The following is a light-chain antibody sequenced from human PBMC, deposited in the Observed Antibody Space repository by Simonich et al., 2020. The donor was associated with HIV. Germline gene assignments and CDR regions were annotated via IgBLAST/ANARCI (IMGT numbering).Light chain of an antibody. J-gene: IGLJ3*02. CDR1: SGHSSYA. CDR2: VNSDGSH. Sequence: QLVLTQSPSASASLGASVKLTCTLSSGHSSYAIAWHQQQPEKGPRYLMKVNSDGSHSKGDGSPDRFSGSSSGAERYLTISSLQSEDETDYYCQTWGTGILVFGGGTKLTVL. CDR3: QTWGTGILV. V-gene: IGLV4-69*01.